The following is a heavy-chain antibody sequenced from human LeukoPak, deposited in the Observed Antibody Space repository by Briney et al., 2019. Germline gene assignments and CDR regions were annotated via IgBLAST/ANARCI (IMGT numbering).Heavy chain of an antibody. V-gene: IGHV3-21*01. CDR2: ISSGSSYI. CDR1: GFTFSSYN. D-gene: IGHD4-17*01. Sequence: GGSLRLSCAASGFTFSSYNMNWVRQAPGKGLEWVSSISSGSSYIYYADSVKGRFTISRDNAKNSLYLQMNSLRAEDTAVYYCARDRRFYGDYDPYGMDVWGQGTTVTVSS. CDR3: ARDRRFYGDYDPYGMDV. J-gene: IGHJ6*02.